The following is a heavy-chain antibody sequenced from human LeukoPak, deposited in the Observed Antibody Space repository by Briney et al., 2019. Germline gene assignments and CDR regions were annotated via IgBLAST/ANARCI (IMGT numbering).Heavy chain of an antibody. CDR2: ISAYNGNT. J-gene: IGHJ4*02. CDR3: ARDDYYDSSGYYPFDY. V-gene: IGHV1-18*01. CDR1: GYTFTSYG. Sequence: ASVKVSCKASGYTFTSYGISWARQAPGQGLEWMGWISAYNGNTNYAQKLQGRVTMTTDTSTSTAYMELRSLRSDDTAVYYCARDDYYDSSGYYPFDYWGQGTLVTVSS. D-gene: IGHD3-22*01.